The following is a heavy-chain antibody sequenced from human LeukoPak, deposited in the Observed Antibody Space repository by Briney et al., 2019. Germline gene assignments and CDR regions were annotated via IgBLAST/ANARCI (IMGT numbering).Heavy chain of an antibody. Sequence: GGSLRLSCAASGFTFSSSAMHWVRQASGKGLEWVGRIRSKTNSYATAYAASVKGRFTISRDDSKSTAYLQMNSLKTVENSAVRCTIYYYYGSGYCYLFDYWGQGTLVTVSS. CDR3: TIYYYYGSGYCYLFDY. CDR1: GFTFSSSA. J-gene: IGHJ4*02. CDR2: IRSKTNSYAT. D-gene: IGHD3-22*01. V-gene: IGHV3-73*01.